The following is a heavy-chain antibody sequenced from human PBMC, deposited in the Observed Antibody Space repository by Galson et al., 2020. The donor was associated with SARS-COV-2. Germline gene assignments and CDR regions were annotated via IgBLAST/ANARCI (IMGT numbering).Heavy chain of an antibody. CDR1: GTSISSGYY. J-gene: IGHJ4*02. V-gene: IGHV4-38-2*02. CDR2: IYNSGTT. CDR3: ARILDY. Sequence: SETLSLTCTVPGTSISSGYYWGWIRQPPGKGLEFIGSIYNSGTTYYNPSLRSRVTISVDTSQNQFSLKLTSVTAADTAVYYCARILDYWGQGTLVTVSS.